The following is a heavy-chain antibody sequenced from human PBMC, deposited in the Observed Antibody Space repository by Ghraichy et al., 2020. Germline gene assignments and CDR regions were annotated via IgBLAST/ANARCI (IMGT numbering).Heavy chain of an antibody. Sequence: LSLTCAASGFMFSRHSMNWVRQAPGKGLEWVSSISNSGNFIYYADSVKGRFTISRDNAKNLLYLQMNSLRAEDSALYYCARGLNAGSYIIDYWGQGTLVTVSS. CDR1: GFMFSRHS. CDR2: ISNSGNFI. V-gene: IGHV3-21*01. CDR3: ARGLNAGSYIIDY. J-gene: IGHJ4*02. D-gene: IGHD3-9*01.